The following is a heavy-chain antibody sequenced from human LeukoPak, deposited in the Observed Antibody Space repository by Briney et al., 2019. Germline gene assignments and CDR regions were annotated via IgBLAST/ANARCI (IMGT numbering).Heavy chain of an antibody. CDR3: ARGRMWLRSFDY. CDR1: GGSISSGDYY. V-gene: IGHV4-39*07. Sequence: SETLSLTCTVSGGSISSGDYYWSWIRQPPGKGLEWIGEINHSGSTNYNPSLKSRVTISVDTSKNQFSLKLSSVTAADTAVYYCARGRMWLRSFDYWGQGTLVTVSS. J-gene: IGHJ4*01. CDR2: INHSGST. D-gene: IGHD5-12*01.